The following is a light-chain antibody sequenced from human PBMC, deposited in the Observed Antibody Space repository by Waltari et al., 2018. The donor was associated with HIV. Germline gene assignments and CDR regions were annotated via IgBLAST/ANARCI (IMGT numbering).Light chain of an antibody. CDR1: SSDVGTYNS. Sequence: QSALTQPRSVSGSPGQSVTISCPGTSSDVGTYNSVSWYQQHPGKAPKPILYDVSKRPSGVPDRFSGSKSGNTASLTISGLRVEDEVDYYCCSYAGSSFYVFGTGTQVTVL. CDR3: CSYAGSSFYV. J-gene: IGLJ1*01. CDR2: DVS. V-gene: IGLV2-11*01.